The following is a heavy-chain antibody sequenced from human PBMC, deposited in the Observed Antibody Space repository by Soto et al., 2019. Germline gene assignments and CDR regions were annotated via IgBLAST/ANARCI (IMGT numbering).Heavy chain of an antibody. Sequence: QVQLVESGGGEVQPGRSLRLSCAASGFTFSSYGMHWVRQAPGKGLEWVAVIWYDGSNKYYADSVKGRFTISRDNSKNTLYLQMNSLRAEDTAVYYCARGRLSVVAATAFDYWGQGTLVTVSS. D-gene: IGHD2-15*01. CDR3: ARGRLSVVAATAFDY. J-gene: IGHJ4*02. CDR2: IWYDGSNK. CDR1: GFTFSSYG. V-gene: IGHV3-33*01.